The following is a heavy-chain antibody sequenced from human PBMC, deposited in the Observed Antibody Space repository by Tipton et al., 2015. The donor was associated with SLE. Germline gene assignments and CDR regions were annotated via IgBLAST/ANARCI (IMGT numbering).Heavy chain of an antibody. CDR3: AREKSGHGYFDS. V-gene: IGHV4-61*02. J-gene: IGHJ4*02. Sequence: TLSLTCTVSGGSISSGTYYWNWIRQPAGKGLEWIGRVFISGSTYYNPSLKSRVSISVDRSKNQFSLRLSSVTAADTAVYYCAREKSGHGYFDSWGQGSLVTVSS. CDR1: GGSISSGTYY. CDR2: VFISGST. D-gene: IGHD5-12*01.